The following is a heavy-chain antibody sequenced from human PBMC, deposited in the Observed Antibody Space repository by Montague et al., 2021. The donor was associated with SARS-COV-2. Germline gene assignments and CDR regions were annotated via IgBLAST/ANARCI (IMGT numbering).Heavy chain of an antibody. CDR3: ASGIYPSGSYYNRYYYGLNI. V-gene: IGHV4-34*01. D-gene: IGHD3-10*01. CDR2: INHSANT. J-gene: IGHJ6*02. CDR1: GGSLSGYY. Sequence: SETLSLTCAVYGGSLSGYYWSWIRQPPEKGLEWIGEINHSANTKYNPSLKSPVTISIDTSKNQFSLKMTSVTAADTATYYCASGIYPSGSYYNRYYYGLNIWGPRTTVTVS.